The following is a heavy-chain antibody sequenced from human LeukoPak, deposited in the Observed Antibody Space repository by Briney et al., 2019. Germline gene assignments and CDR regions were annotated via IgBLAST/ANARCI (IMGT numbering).Heavy chain of an antibody. Sequence: HSETLSLTCTVSGGSISSYYWSWIRQPPGKGLEWIGYIYYSGSTNYNPSLKSRVTISVDTSKNQFSLELSSVTAADTAVYYCARNIYGDYVWFDPWGQGTLVTVSS. J-gene: IGHJ5*02. V-gene: IGHV4-59*01. CDR1: GGSISSYY. D-gene: IGHD4-17*01. CDR3: ARNIYGDYVWFDP. CDR2: IYYSGST.